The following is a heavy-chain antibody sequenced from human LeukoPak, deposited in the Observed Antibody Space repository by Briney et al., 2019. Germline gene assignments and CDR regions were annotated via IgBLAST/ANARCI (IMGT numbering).Heavy chain of an antibody. Sequence: SVKVSCKASGGTFSSYTISWVRQAPGQGLEWMGRIIPILGIANYAQKFQGRVTITADKSTSTAYMERSSLRSEDTAVYYCARDPRGRDSSSSGVGFDYWGQGTLVTVSS. CDR3: ARDPRGRDSSSSGVGFDY. V-gene: IGHV1-69*04. J-gene: IGHJ4*02. D-gene: IGHD6-6*01. CDR2: IIPILGIA. CDR1: GGTFSSYT.